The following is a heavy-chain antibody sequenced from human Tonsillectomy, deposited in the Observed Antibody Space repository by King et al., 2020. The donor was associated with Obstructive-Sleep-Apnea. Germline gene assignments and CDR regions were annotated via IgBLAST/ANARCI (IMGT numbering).Heavy chain of an antibody. V-gene: IGHV4-39*07. D-gene: IGHD6-13*01. CDR3: ARDPYSSTWLAY. J-gene: IGHJ4*02. Sequence: LQLQESGPRLVKPSETLSLTCTVSGGSIRSSSYSWGWIRQPPGQGLEWIGNIYDSGSTYYNPSLKSRVTISVDTSKNQFSLKLKSVTAADTAVYYCARDPYSSTWLAYWGQGTLVTVSS. CDR2: IYDSGST. CDR1: GGSIRSSSYS.